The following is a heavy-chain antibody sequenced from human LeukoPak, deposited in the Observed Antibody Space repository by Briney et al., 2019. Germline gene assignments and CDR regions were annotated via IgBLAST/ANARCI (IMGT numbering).Heavy chain of an antibody. CDR2: ISSSSSTI. Sequence: GGSLRLSCAASGFTFSSYSMNWVRQAPGKGLEWVSYISSSSSTIYYADSVKGRFTISRDNSKNTLYLQMNSLRAEDTAVYYCAKTWYSSGWLFDYWGQGTLVTVSS. V-gene: IGHV3-48*01. CDR3: AKTWYSSGWLFDY. CDR1: GFTFSSYS. D-gene: IGHD6-19*01. J-gene: IGHJ4*02.